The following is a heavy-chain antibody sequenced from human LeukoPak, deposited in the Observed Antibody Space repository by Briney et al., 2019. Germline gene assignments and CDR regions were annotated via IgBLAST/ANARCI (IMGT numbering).Heavy chain of an antibody. V-gene: IGHV1-18*01. CDR3: ARLIRAAALIDY. CDR1: GYSFSNYG. J-gene: IGHJ4*02. Sequence: GTSVKVSCKASGYSFSNYGLTWVRQVPGQGLEWMGWISGDNRDTDSAEKFQGRLTMTTDTSTSTAYMDLRSLRSDDTGIYYCARLIRAAALIDYWGQGTLVTVSS. CDR2: ISGDNRDT. D-gene: IGHD6-13*01.